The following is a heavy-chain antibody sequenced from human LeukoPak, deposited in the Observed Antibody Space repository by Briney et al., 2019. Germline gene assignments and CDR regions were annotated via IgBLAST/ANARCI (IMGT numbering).Heavy chain of an antibody. CDR3: ARVIEWTAMDLGVFDY. CDR1: GFTFSSYA. J-gene: IGHJ4*02. Sequence: GGSLRLSCAASGFTFSSYAMSWVRQAPGKGLEWVSAISGSGGSTYYADSVKGRFTISRDNSKNTLYLQMNSPRAEDTAVYYCARVIEWTAMDLGVFDYWGQGTLVTVSS. V-gene: IGHV3-23*01. CDR2: ISGSGGST. D-gene: IGHD5-18*01.